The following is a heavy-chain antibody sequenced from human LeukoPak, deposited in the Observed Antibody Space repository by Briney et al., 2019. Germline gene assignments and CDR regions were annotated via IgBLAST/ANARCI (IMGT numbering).Heavy chain of an antibody. J-gene: IGHJ4*02. Sequence: GASVKVSCRASGYTFTSYGISWARQAPGQGLEWMGWISAYNGNTNYAQKLQGRVTMTTDTSTSTAYMELRSLRSDDTAFYYCARDYSSGWYAFDYWGQGTLVTVSS. CDR3: ARDYSSGWYAFDY. V-gene: IGHV1-18*01. CDR1: GYTFTSYG. CDR2: ISAYNGNT. D-gene: IGHD6-19*01.